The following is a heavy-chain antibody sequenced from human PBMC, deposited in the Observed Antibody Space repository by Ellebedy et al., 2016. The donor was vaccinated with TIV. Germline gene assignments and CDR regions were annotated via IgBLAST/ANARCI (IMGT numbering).Heavy chain of an antibody. CDR2: IDHSGST. CDR1: VGSFSGYY. Sequence: SETLSLXXAVYVGSFSGYYWTWIRQPPGKGLEWIGEIDHSGSTNYNPSLKSRVTISVDTSKNQFSMKLTSVTAADTAVYYCARGGFTVPTKRLYFDHWGQGSLVTVSS. V-gene: IGHV4-34*01. J-gene: IGHJ4*02. CDR3: ARGGFTVPTKRLYFDH. D-gene: IGHD4-17*01.